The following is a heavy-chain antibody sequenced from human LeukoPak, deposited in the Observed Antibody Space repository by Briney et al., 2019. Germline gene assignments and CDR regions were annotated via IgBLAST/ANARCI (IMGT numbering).Heavy chain of an antibody. CDR1: GFTFSEAW. CDR2: IKSKSDGGTT. V-gene: IGHV3-15*01. CDR3: TTEYYRNGYNN. J-gene: IGHJ4*02. Sequence: GGSLRLSCAASGFTFSEAWMAWVRQAPGKGLEWVGHIKSKSDGGTTDYAAPVNGRFIISRDDSKNTVYLQMNSLITDDTAVYYCTTEYYRNGYNNWGQGTLVTVSS. D-gene: IGHD5-18*01.